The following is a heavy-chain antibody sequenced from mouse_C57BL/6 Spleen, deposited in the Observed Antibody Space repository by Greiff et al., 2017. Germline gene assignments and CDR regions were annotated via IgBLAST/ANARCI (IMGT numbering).Heavy chain of an antibody. CDR1: GYTFTSYW. V-gene: IGHV1-55*01. CDR2: IYPGSGST. J-gene: IGHJ4*01. D-gene: IGHD4-1*01. CDR3: ARDWDPVYAMDY. Sequence: QVQLKQPGAELVKPGASVKMSCKASGYTFTSYWITWVKQRPGQGLEWIGDIYPGSGSTNYNEKFKSKATLTVDTSSSTAYMQLSSLTSEDSAVYYCARDWDPVYAMDYWGQGTSVTVSS.